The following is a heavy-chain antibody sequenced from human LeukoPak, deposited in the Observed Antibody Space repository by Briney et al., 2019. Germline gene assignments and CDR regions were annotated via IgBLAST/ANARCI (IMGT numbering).Heavy chain of an antibody. CDR3: ARDLYYYDSSGYGYYFDY. D-gene: IGHD3-22*01. Sequence: GASVKVSCKASGYTFTGYYMHWVRQAPGQGLEWMGWINPNSGGTNYAQKFQGRVTMTRDTSISTAYMELSRLRSDDTAVYYCARDLYYYDSSGYGYYFDYWGQGTLVTVSS. V-gene: IGHV1-2*02. CDR1: GYTFTGYY. J-gene: IGHJ4*02. CDR2: INPNSGGT.